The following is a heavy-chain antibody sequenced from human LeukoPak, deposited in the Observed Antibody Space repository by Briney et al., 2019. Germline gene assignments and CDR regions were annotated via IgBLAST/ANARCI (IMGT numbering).Heavy chain of an antibody. J-gene: IGHJ4*02. Sequence: PGGSLCPLYALSGSTLGNYGMRWVRQAPGKGLEWVAVIWDDGSNEYYADSVKGRVTIFRDNRRNTPYLQMNSLRAEDTAAYSCAREHSGTQDDWAQGTLVTVSS. CDR2: IWDDGSNE. D-gene: IGHD1-1*01. CDR3: AREHSGTQDD. V-gene: IGHV3-33*01. CDR1: GSTLGNYG.